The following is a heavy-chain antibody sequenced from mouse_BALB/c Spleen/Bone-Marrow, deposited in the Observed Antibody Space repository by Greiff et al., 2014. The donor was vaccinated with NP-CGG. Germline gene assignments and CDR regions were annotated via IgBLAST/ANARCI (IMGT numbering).Heavy chain of an antibody. CDR3: AKQKGNYDWYFDV. D-gene: IGHD2-1*01. V-gene: IGHV2-6-5*01. CDR2: IWGGGRT. CDR1: GFSLNDYG. J-gene: IGHJ1*01. Sequence: QVQLKESGPGLVAPSQSLSITCTVSGFSLNDYGVSWIRQPPGKGLEWLGVIWGGGRTYYNSALKSRLSISKDNSKSQVFLKMNSLQTDDTAMYYCAKQKGNYDWYFDVWGAGTTVTVPP.